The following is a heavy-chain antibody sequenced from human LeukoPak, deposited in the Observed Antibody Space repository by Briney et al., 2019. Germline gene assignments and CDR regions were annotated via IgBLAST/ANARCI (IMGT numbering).Heavy chain of an antibody. CDR1: GYSFTSYW. J-gene: IGHJ4*02. Sequence: GESLKISCKGSGYSFTSYWIGWVRQMPGKGLKWMGIIYPGDSDARYSPSFQGQVTISADKSISTAYLQWSSLKASDTAMYYCARGRGILYGFRYYFDYWGQGTLVTVSS. CDR3: ARGRGILYGFRYYFDY. D-gene: IGHD2-15*01. CDR2: IYPGDSDA. V-gene: IGHV5-51*01.